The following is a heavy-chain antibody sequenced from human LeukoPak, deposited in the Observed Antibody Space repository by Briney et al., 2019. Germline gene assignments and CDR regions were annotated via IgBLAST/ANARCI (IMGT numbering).Heavy chain of an antibody. J-gene: IGHJ3*02. CDR1: GGTFSSNA. Sequence: SVKVSCKASGGTFSSNAINWVRQAPGQGLEWVGRIIPILDLANYAQKFQGRVTITADKSTSTAYMELSSLRSEDTALYYCARDREYRSSTTCYNAFDIWGQGTMVTVSS. D-gene: IGHD2-2*02. CDR2: IIPILDLA. V-gene: IGHV1-69*04. CDR3: ARDREYRSSTTCYNAFDI.